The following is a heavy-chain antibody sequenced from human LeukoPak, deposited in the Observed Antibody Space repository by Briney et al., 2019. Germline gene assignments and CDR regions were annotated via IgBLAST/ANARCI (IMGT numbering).Heavy chain of an antibody. V-gene: IGHV5-10-1*01. D-gene: IGHD6-19*01. J-gene: IGHJ4*02. Sequence: GESLKISCKGSGYIFTSYWIRWVRQMPGKGLEGMGRINPSNSYSNYNPSFQGHVTFSVDKSIATAYLQWATLKASDPAMYYCARGGWLDDFWGQGTLVTVSS. CDR2: INPSNSYS. CDR1: GYIFTSYW. CDR3: ARGGWLDDF.